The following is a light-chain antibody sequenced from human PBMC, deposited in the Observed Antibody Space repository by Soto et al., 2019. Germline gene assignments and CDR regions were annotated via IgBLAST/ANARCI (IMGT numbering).Light chain of an antibody. J-gene: IGKJ4*01. V-gene: IGKV3-20*01. CDR2: GAS. CDR1: QSVSSSY. Sequence: EIVLTQSPGTLSLSPGERATLSCRAIQSVSSSYLAWYQQKPGQAPRLLIHGASSRATGIPDRFSGSGSGTDFTLTISRLEPEDFAVYYCQQYGSSPPVTFGGGTKVDIK. CDR3: QQYGSSPPVT.